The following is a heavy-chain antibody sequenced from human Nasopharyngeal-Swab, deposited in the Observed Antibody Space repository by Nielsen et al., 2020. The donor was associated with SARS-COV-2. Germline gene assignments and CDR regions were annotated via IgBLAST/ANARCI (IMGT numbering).Heavy chain of an antibody. V-gene: IGHV4-34*01. D-gene: IGHD2-2*01. CDR3: AGYCSSTSCYGSYYFDY. Sequence: WIRQPPGKRLEWIGEINHSGSTNYNPSLKSRVTISVDTFKNQFSLKLSSVTAADTAVYYCAGYCSSTSCYGSYYFDYWGQGTLVTVSS. J-gene: IGHJ4*02. CDR2: INHSGST.